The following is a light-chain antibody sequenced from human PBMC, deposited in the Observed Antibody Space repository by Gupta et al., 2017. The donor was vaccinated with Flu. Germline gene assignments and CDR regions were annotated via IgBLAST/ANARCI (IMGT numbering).Light chain of an antibody. J-gene: IGKJ1*01. CDR1: EGIANY. CDR2: TAS. V-gene: IGKV1-9*01. CDR3: RQGNTYPRT. Sequence: DTQLTQSPSFLSASVGDRVTITCRASEGIANYLAWYQQKPGKAPILLIYTASTLQTGVPSRFSGSGSGTEFTLTISGLQPEDFATYYCRQGNTYPRTFGQGTQVEMK.